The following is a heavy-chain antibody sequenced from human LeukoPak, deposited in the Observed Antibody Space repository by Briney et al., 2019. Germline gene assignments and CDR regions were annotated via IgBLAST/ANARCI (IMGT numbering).Heavy chain of an antibody. Sequence: PGGSLRLSCAASGLTFSTYWMHWVRQAPGKGLVWVSRINSDESSTTYADSVKGRFTISRDNAKNTLYLQMNSLRAEDTAVCYCAKSRRAYCSGGSCFGLWDYWGQGTLVTVSS. CDR2: INSDESST. CDR1: GLTFSTYW. V-gene: IGHV3-74*01. D-gene: IGHD2-15*01. CDR3: AKSRRAYCSGGSCFGLWDY. J-gene: IGHJ4*02.